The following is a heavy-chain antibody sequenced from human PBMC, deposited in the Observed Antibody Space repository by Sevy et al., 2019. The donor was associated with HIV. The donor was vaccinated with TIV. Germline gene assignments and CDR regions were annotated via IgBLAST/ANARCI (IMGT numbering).Heavy chain of an antibody. CDR1: GFTFSSYA. CDR2: ISGSGGST. V-gene: IGHV3-23*01. J-gene: IGHJ6*03. CDR3: AKGWRYCSNTSCPPRYYYMDV. D-gene: IGHD2-2*01. Sequence: GGSLRLSCAASGFTFSSYAMSWVRQAPGKGLEWVSAISGSGGSTYYADSVKGRFTISRDNSKNTLYLQMNSLRAEDTAVYYCAKGWRYCSNTSCPPRYYYMDVWGKGTTVTVSS.